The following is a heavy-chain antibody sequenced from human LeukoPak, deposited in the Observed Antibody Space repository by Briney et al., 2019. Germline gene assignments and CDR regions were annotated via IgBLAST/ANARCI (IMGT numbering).Heavy chain of an antibody. CDR2: IYHSGSA. Sequence: SETLSLTCAVSGGSISSSGYSWSWIRQPPGKGLEWIGCIYHSGSAYYNPSLKSRVTMSVDRSKNQFSLNLSSVTAADTAVYYCARSTPVTYYFDYWGQGTLVTVSP. V-gene: IGHV4-30-2*01. CDR1: GGSISSSGYS. CDR3: ARSTPVTYYFDY. D-gene: IGHD4-17*01. J-gene: IGHJ4*02.